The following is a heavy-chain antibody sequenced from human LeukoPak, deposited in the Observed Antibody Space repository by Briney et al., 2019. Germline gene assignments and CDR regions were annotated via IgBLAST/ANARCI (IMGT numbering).Heavy chain of an antibody. V-gene: IGHV4-39*01. CDR1: GGSISSSSYY. D-gene: IGHD3-3*01. CDR3: ARLTMGHYFDY. J-gene: IGHJ4*02. CDR2: IYYSGST. Sequence: SETLSLTCTVSGGSISSSSYYWGWIRQPPGKGLEWIGSIYYSGSTYYNPSLKSRVTISVDTSKNQFSLKLSSATAADTAVYYCARLTMGHYFDYWGQGTLVTVSS.